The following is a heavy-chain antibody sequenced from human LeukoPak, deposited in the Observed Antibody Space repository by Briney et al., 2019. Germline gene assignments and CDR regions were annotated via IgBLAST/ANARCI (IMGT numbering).Heavy chain of an antibody. CDR3: ARDLKRTVGATTTSDY. V-gene: IGHV1-2*06. CDR2: INPNSGGT. Sequence: GSSVKVSYKASGYTFTGYYMHWVRQAPGQGPEWMVRINPNSGGTNYAQKFQGRVSMTTDTSTSTGYMELRSLTSDDTAVYYCARDLKRTVGATTTSDYWGQGTLVTVSS. D-gene: IGHD1-26*01. CDR1: GYTFTGYY. J-gene: IGHJ4*02.